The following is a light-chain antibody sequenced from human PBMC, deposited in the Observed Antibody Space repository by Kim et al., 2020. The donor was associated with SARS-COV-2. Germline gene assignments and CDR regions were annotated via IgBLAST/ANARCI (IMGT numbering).Light chain of an antibody. J-gene: IGLJ3*02. Sequence: QSVLSQPPSASGTPGQSVTISCSGSSSNIGGNTVSWYQQLPGTAPKLVIYSNNQRPSGVPDRFSGSKSRTSASLAISGLQSDDEADYYCATWDDSLNGKWVFGGGTRLTVL. CDR3: ATWDDSLNGKWV. CDR2: SNN. CDR1: SSNIGGNT. V-gene: IGLV1-44*01.